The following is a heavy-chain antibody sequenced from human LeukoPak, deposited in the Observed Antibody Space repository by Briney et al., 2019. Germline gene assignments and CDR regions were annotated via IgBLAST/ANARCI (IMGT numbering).Heavy chain of an antibody. V-gene: IGHV5-51*01. J-gene: IGHJ5*02. D-gene: IGHD1-1*01. CDR3: ARHQDLWNNNWFDP. CDR2: IYPGDSDT. Sequence: GESLKISCKGSGYSFASYWIAWVRQMPGKGLEWMGIIYPGDSDTTYSPSFQGQVTISADKSISTAYLQWSSLKASDTAMYYCARHQDLWNNNWFDPWGQGTLVTVSS. CDR1: GYSFASYW.